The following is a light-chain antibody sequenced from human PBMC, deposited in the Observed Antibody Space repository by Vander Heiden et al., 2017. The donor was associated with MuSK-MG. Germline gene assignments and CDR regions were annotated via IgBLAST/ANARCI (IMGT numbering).Light chain of an antibody. CDR1: QGIKND. J-gene: IGKJ4*01. CDR3: RQDDNYPLT. V-gene: IGKV1-6*01. Sequence: AIQITQSPSSLSASVGDRVTITCRASQGIKNDLGWYQQRPGKAPNLLIYAASSLQSGVPSRFSGSGSGTDFTLTISSLQPEDFATYYCRQDDNYPLTFGGGTKVEIK. CDR2: AAS.